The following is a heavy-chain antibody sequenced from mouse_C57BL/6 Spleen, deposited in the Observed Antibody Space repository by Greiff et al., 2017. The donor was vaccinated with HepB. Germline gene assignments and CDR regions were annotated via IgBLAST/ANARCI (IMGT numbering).Heavy chain of an antibody. CDR2: IDPSDSYT. J-gene: IGHJ1*03. D-gene: IGHD1-1*01. V-gene: IGHV1-50*01. CDR3: ARGYGSPDG. CDR1: GYTFTSYW. Sequence: QVQLQQPGAELVKPGASVKLSCKASGYTFTSYWMQWVKQRPGQGLEWIGEIDPSDSYTNYNQKFKGKATLTVDTSSSTAYMQRSSLTSEDSAVYYCARGYGSPDGWGTGTTVTVSS.